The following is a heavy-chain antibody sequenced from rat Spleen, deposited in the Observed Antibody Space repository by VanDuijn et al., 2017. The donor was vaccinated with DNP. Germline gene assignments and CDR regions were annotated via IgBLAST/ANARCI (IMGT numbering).Heavy chain of an antibody. D-gene: IGHD1-5*01. J-gene: IGHJ3*01. V-gene: IGHV3-1*01. CDR2: IRNSGST. CDR3: ARLGTQGFTY. CDR1: GYSITSNY. Sequence: EVQLQESGPGLVKPSQSLSLTCSVTGYSITSNYWAWIRKFPGNKMEWIGHIRNSGSTTYNPSLKSRISITRDTSKNQFFLQVNSVTTEDTATYYCARLGTQGFTYWGQGTLVTVSS.